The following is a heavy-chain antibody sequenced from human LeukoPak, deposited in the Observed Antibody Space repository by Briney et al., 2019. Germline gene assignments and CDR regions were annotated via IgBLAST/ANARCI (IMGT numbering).Heavy chain of an antibody. D-gene: IGHD6-19*01. CDR2: IANSGRTF. Sequence: PGGSLRLSCAASGFAFSDDYMSWIRQAPGKGLEWVSYIANSGRTFYYADSVKGRFTISRDNSKNTVCLQMNSLRVEDTAVYYCARDPSGSGWSLSDWGQGTPVTVSS. J-gene: IGHJ4*02. CDR1: GFAFSDDY. V-gene: IGHV3-11*04. CDR3: ARDPSGSGWSLSD.